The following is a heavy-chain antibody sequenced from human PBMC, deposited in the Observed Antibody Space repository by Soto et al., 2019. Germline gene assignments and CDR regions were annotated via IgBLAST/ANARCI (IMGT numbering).Heavy chain of an antibody. D-gene: IGHD3-3*01. V-gene: IGHV3-23*01. CDR3: AKGVYDVLSGSHPPLRYMDV. J-gene: IGHJ6*03. Sequence: GGSMSLPSAASGFPFSDYSMPWVRKAPGKGLEWVSTIPSSSTTSYYADSVKGRFTISRDNSKKTLFLQMNSLRAEDTALYYCAKGVYDVLSGSHPPLRYMDVWGKGTTVTVSS. CDR1: GFPFSDYS. CDR2: IPSSSTTS.